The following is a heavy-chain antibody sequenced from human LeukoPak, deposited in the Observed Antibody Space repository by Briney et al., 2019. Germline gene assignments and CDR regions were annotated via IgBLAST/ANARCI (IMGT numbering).Heavy chain of an antibody. CDR2: FYSSGTT. Sequence: PSETLSLTCTVSGDSISSYFWTWIRQTAGKGLEWIGRFYSSGTTKYNPSLQCRVTMSLDTSKNQFSLSLSSVTAADTAVYYCARGTPYSYGSTGYYYFDSWGPGTLVTVSS. J-gene: IGHJ4*02. CDR1: GDSISSYF. V-gene: IGHV4-4*07. D-gene: IGHD3-22*01. CDR3: ARGTPYSYGSTGYYYFDS.